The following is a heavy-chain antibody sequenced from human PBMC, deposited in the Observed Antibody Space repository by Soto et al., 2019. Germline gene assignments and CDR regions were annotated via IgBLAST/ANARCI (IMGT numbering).Heavy chain of an antibody. J-gene: IGHJ4*02. CDR2: IFYSGST. V-gene: IGHV4-31*02. D-gene: IGHD7-27*01. CDR3: ARGPLTPYFDY. Sequence: PSETLSLTCTVSGGPISSGGYYWSWIRQHPGKGLEGIGYIFYSGSTYYNPSLKRRVSISVDTSKNQFSLKLSSVTAADTAVFYCARGPLTPYFDYWGQGALVTVS. CDR1: GGPISSGGYY.